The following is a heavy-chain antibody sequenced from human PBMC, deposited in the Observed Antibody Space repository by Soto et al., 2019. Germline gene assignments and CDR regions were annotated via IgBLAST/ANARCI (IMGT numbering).Heavy chain of an antibody. Sequence: PSETLSLTCSVSSASLSSSTYYWSWIRQPPGRGPEWFGSIYYSGNTYYKPSLKSRVSISIDTSRNQFSLKLTSVTAADTGVYYCASSSPFHYWGPGILVTVSS. V-gene: IGHV4-39*01. J-gene: IGHJ4*02. CDR2: IYYSGNT. CDR3: ASSSPFHY. CDR1: SASLSSSTYY. D-gene: IGHD6-6*01.